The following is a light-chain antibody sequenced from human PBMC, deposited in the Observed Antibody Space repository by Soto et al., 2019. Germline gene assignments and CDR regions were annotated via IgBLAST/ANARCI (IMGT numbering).Light chain of an antibody. CDR2: GNS. V-gene: IGLV1-40*01. J-gene: IGLJ2*01. Sequence: QSVLTQPPSVSGAPGQRVTISCTGSSSNIGAGYDVHWYQQLPGTAPKLLIYGNSNRPSGVPDRFFGSKSGTSASLAITGLQAEDEADYYCQSYDSSHVVFGGGTKLTVL. CDR3: QSYDSSHVV. CDR1: SSNIGAGYD.